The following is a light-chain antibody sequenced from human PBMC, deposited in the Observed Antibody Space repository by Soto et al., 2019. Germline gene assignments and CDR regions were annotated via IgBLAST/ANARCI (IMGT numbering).Light chain of an antibody. V-gene: IGLV4-69*01. J-gene: IGLJ1*01. CDR3: QTWGTGIHV. Sequence: QLVLTQSPSAAASLGASVKLTCTLSSGHSSYAIAWHQQQPEKGPRYLMKLNSDGSHNKGDGIPDRFSGSSSGAERYLTISSLQSDDEADYYCQTWGTGIHVFGTGTKLTVL. CDR2: LNSDGSH. CDR1: SGHSSYA.